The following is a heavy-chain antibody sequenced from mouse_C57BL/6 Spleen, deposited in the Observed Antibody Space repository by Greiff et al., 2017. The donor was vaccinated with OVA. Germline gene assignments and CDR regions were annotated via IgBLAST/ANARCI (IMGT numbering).Heavy chain of an antibody. CDR1: GYTFTSYW. CDR2: IDPSDGYT. Sequence: QVQLQQPGAELVMPGASVKLSCKASGYTFTSYWMHWVKQRPGQGLEWIGEIDPSDGYTNYNQKFKGKSTLTVDKSSSTAYMQLSSLTSEDSAVYYCARPNYGNPWFAYWGQGTLVTVSA. J-gene: IGHJ3*01. D-gene: IGHD2-1*01. V-gene: IGHV1-69*01. CDR3: ARPNYGNPWFAY.